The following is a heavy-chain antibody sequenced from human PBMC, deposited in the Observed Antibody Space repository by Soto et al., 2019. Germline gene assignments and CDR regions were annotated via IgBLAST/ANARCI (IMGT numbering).Heavy chain of an antibody. J-gene: IGHJ4*02. CDR3: ARNLMDYDILTGYYMAYYLDY. V-gene: IGHV1-3*01. Sequence: ASVKVSCKASGYTFTNYAMHWVRQAPGQRLEWMGWINAGNGNTKYSQNFQGRVTITRDTSATTAYMELSSLRSEDTAVYYCARNLMDYDILTGYYMAYYLDYWGQGTLVTVSS. D-gene: IGHD3-9*01. CDR2: INAGNGNT. CDR1: GYTFTNYA.